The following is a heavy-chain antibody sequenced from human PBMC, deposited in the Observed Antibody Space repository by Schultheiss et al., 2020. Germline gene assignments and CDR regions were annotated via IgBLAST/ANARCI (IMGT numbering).Heavy chain of an antibody. D-gene: IGHD6-13*01. Sequence: SQTLSLTCTVSNDSITNGNYYWSWIRQHPGKGLEWIGYIYNTESTNYNPSLRSRVTMSLDTSKYQFSLKLTSVTAADTAVYYCASAAGTGDNWFDPWGQGTLVTVSS. CDR2: IYNTEST. CDR1: NDSITNGNYY. CDR3: ASAAGTGDNWFDP. V-gene: IGHV4-61*01. J-gene: IGHJ5*02.